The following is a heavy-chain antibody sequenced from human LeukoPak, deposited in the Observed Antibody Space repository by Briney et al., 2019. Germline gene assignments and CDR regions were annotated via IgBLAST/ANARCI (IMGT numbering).Heavy chain of an antibody. CDR3: AREDAAIAVAVSGVDY. J-gene: IGHJ4*02. V-gene: IGHV4-38-2*02. CDR1: GYSISSGYY. D-gene: IGHD6-19*01. CDR2: INHSGST. Sequence: KPSETLSLTCTVSGYSISSGYYWSWIRQPPGKGLEWIGEINHSGSTNCNPSLKSRVTISVDTSKNQFSLKLSSVTAADTAVYYCAREDAAIAVAVSGVDYWGQGTLVTVSS.